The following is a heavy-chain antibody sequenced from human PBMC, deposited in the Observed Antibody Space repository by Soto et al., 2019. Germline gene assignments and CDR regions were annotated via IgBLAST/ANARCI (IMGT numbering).Heavy chain of an antibody. CDR3: ARESTVTTNIDY. J-gene: IGHJ4*02. D-gene: IGHD4-17*01. CDR1: GGSISSRGYY. CDR2: IYYSGST. V-gene: IGHV4-31*03. Sequence: SETLSLTCTVSGGSISSRGYYWSWNRQHPGKGLEWIGYIYYSGSTYYNPSLKSRVTISVDTSKNQFSLKLSSVTAADTAVYYCARESTVTTNIDYWGQGTLVTVSS.